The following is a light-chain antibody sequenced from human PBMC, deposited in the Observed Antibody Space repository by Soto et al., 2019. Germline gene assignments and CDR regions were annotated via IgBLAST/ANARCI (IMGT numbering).Light chain of an antibody. CDR3: YSYAGENLYV. CDR1: SSDVGSYNL. J-gene: IGLJ1*01. V-gene: IGLV2-23*01. Sequence: QSALTQPASVSASPGQSITITFTGTSSDVGSYNLVSWFHQHPGKVPKLLIYEGTKRPSGVSDRFSGSKSGNTASLTISGLQAEDEADYYCYSYAGENLYVFGTGTKLTVL. CDR2: EGT.